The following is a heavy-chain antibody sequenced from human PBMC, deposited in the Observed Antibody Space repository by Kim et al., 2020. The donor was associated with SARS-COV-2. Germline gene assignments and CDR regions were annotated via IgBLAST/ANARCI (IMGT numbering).Heavy chain of an antibody. J-gene: IGHJ6*02. CDR3: AREGSSRWGGYYYGMDV. V-gene: IGHV4-59*01. Sequence: LKSRVTISVDTSKNQCSLKRSSVTAADTAVYYCAREGSSRWGGYYYGMDVWGQGTTVTVSS. D-gene: IGHD6-13*01.